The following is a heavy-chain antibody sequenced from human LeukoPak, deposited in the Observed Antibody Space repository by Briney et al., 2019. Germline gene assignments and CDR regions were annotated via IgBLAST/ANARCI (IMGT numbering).Heavy chain of an antibody. V-gene: IGHV3-23*01. CDR2: ISGSGGST. J-gene: IGHJ4*02. CDR1: GFTFNSYA. Sequence: GGSLRLSCAASGFTFNSYAMSWVRQAPGKGLEWVSAISGSGGSTYYADSVKGRFTISRDNSKNTLYLQMNSLRAEDTAVYYCAKDSIVVVRIFDYWGQGTLVTVSS. D-gene: IGHD3-22*01. CDR3: AKDSIVVVRIFDY.